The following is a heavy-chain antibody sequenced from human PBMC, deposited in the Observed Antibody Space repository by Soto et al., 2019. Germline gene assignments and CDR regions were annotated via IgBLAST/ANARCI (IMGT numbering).Heavy chain of an antibody. CDR1: GFIFSSHW. V-gene: IGHV3-7*01. D-gene: IGHD1-26*01. CDR2: IKPDGSDK. CDR3: ARLYGTESTFDY. J-gene: IGHJ4*02. Sequence: EVQLVQSGGGLVQPGGSLRLSCGASGFIFSSHWMTWVRQAPGKGLEWVADIKPDGSDKHYVDSVKGRFTISRDNAGHSPYLQMSSLRAEDTAVYYCARLYGTESTFDYWGQGTLVTVSP.